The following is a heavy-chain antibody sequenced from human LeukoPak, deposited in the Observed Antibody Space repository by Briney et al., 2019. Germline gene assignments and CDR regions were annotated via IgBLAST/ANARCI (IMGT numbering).Heavy chain of an antibody. V-gene: IGHV4-59*01. J-gene: IGHJ6*04. CDR1: GGSISSYY. CDR3: ARGVITMVRGGHLDV. CDR2: IYYSGST. Sequence: SETLSLTCTVSGGSISSYYWSWIRQPPGKGLEWIGYIYYSGSTNYNPSLKSRVTISVDTSKNQFSLKLSSVTAADTAVYYCARGVITMVRGGHLDVWGKGTTVTISS. D-gene: IGHD3-10*01.